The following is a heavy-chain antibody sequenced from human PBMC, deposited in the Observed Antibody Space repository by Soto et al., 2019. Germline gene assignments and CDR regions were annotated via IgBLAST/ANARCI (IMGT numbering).Heavy chain of an antibody. Sequence: GGSLRLSCAASGFTFSSYAMSWVRQAPGKGLEWVSAISGSGGSTYYADSVKGRLAISRDNSKNTLYLQMNSLRAEDTAVYYCAFPPRGSYYAVDYWGQGTLVTVSS. CDR3: AFPPRGSYYAVDY. J-gene: IGHJ4*02. V-gene: IGHV3-23*01. D-gene: IGHD3-10*01. CDR2: ISGSGGST. CDR1: GFTFSSYA.